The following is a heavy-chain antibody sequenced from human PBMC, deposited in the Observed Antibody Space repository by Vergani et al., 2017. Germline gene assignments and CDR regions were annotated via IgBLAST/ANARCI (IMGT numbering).Heavy chain of an antibody. Sequence: QVQLVESGGGVVQPGRSLRLSCAASGFTFSDYYMSWIRQAPGKGLEWVSYISSSSSYIYCADSVKGRFTISRDNAKNSLYLQMNSLRAEDTAVYYCARYCSGGSCYDAFDIWGQGTMVTVSS. CDR2: ISSSSSYI. J-gene: IGHJ3*02. CDR3: ARYCSGGSCYDAFDI. V-gene: IGHV3-11*06. D-gene: IGHD2-15*01. CDR1: GFTFSDYY.